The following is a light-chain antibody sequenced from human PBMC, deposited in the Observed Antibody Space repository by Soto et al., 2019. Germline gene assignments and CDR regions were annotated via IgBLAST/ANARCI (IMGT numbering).Light chain of an antibody. CDR3: NSYTSGSTYV. V-gene: IGLV2-14*01. Sequence: QSALTQPASVSGSPGQSITISCTGTSSDVGGYNSVSWYQQHPGKAPTLMIYEVNNRPSGVSNRFSGSKSGNTASLTISGLQAEDEADYYCNSYTSGSTYVFGTGTRSPS. CDR1: SSDVGGYNS. J-gene: IGLJ1*01. CDR2: EVN.